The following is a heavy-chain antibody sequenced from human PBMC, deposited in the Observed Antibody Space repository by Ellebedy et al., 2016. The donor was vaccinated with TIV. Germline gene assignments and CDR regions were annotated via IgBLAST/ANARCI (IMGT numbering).Heavy chain of an antibody. CDR3: ASKAYYDFWSGGYFDY. Sequence: SVKVSXXASGGTFSSYAISWVRQAPGQGLEWMGGIIPIFGTANYAQKFQGRVTITADESTSTAYMELSSLRSEDTAVYYCASKAYYDFWSGGYFDYWGQGTLVTVSS. D-gene: IGHD3-3*01. CDR2: IIPIFGTA. CDR1: GGTFSSYA. J-gene: IGHJ4*02. V-gene: IGHV1-69*13.